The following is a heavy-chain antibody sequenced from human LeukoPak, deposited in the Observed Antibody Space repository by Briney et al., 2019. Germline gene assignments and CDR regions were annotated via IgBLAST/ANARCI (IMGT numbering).Heavy chain of an antibody. D-gene: IGHD3-22*01. CDR3: ARGGGSGYYNNWFDP. Sequence: SQTLSLTCAVSGGSISSGGYSWSWIRQPPGTGLEWIGDIYYSGSTNYNPSLKSRVTISVDTSENHFSLKLSSVTAADTAVYYCARGGGSGYYNNWFDPWGQGTLVTVSS. V-gene: IGHV4-61*03. CDR1: GGSISSGGYS. J-gene: IGHJ5*02. CDR2: IYYSGST.